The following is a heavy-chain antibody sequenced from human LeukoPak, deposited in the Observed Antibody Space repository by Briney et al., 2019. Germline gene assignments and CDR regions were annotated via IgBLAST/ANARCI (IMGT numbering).Heavy chain of an antibody. V-gene: IGHV3-23*01. Sequence: GGSLRLSCAASGFTFSSYAMIWVRQAPGKGLEWVSAISGSGGSTYYADSVKGRFTISRDNSKNTLYLQMNSLRAEDTAVYYCAKTGYCSSTSCYNYYYYMDVWGKGTTVTVSS. J-gene: IGHJ6*03. CDR3: AKTGYCSSTSCYNYYYYMDV. CDR1: GFTFSSYA. CDR2: ISGSGGST. D-gene: IGHD2-2*02.